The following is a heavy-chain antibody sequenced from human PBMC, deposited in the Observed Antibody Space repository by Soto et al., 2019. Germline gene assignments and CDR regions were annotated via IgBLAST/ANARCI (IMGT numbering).Heavy chain of an antibody. V-gene: IGHV3-30*03. CDR3: AQRDLVGAIVY. CDR1: GFTFSSYG. Sequence: QVQLVESGGGVVQPGRSLRLSCAASGFTFSSYGMHWVRQAPGKGLEWVAVISYDGSNKYYADSVKGRFTISRDNSKNTLYLQMNGLRAEDTAVYYCAQRDLVGAIVYWGQGTLVTVSS. J-gene: IGHJ4*02. D-gene: IGHD1-26*01. CDR2: ISYDGSNK.